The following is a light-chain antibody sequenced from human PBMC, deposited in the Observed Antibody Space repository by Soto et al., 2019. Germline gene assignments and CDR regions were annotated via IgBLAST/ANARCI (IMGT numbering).Light chain of an antibody. V-gene: IGLV1-44*01. CDR3: SSWDDSLDGPV. J-gene: IGLJ3*02. Sequence: QSVLTQPPSASATPGQTVTISCSGRYSNIGSNFVSWYQRLPGTAPKLLLYSINQRPSGVPDRFSGSKSGTSASLTISGLQSEDEADYFCSSWDDSLDGPVFGGGTKVTVL. CDR1: YSNIGSNF. CDR2: SIN.